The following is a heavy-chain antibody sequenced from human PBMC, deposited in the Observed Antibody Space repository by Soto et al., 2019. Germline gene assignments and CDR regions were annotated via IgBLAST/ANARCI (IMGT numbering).Heavy chain of an antibody. V-gene: IGHV4-4*07. D-gene: IGHD2-2*01. CDR1: GGSISSYY. CDR3: ARGGCSSTSCYFYFDY. Sequence: QVQLQELGPGLVKPSETLSLTCTVSGGSISSYYWTWMRQPAGKGLEWIGRIYTSGATNYNPSLKSRVTMSGDTSKNQFSLKLSSVTAADTAVYYCARGGCSSTSCYFYFDYWGQGTLVTVSS. J-gene: IGHJ4*02. CDR2: IYTSGAT.